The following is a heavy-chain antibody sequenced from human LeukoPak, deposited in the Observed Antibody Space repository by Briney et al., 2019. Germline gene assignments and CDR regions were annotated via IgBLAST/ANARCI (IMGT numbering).Heavy chain of an antibody. CDR3: ARAYDSSGYYISYYFDY. V-gene: IGHV4-61*02. CDR2: IYTSGST. D-gene: IGHD3-22*01. CDR1: GGSISSGSYY. Sequence: PSETLSLTCTVSGGSISSGSYYWSWIRQPAGKGLEWLGRIYTSGSTNYNPSLKSRVTISVDTSKNQFSLKLSSVTAADTAVYYCARAYDSSGYYISYYFDYWGQGTLVTVSS. J-gene: IGHJ4*02.